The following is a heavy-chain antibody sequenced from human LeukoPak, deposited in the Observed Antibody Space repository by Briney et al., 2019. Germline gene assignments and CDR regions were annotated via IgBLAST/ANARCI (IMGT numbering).Heavy chain of an antibody. J-gene: IGHJ6*02. CDR2: TYYSGST. V-gene: IGHV4-61*01. CDR1: GGSVSSGSYY. D-gene: IGHD3-16*01. CDR3: ARDVMLRGYYYGMDV. Sequence: SETLSLTCTVSGGSVSSGSYYWSWIRQPPGKGLEWIGYTYYSGSTNYNPSLKSRVTISVDTSKNQFSLKLSSVTAADTAVYYCARDVMLRGYYYGMDVWGQGTTVTVSS.